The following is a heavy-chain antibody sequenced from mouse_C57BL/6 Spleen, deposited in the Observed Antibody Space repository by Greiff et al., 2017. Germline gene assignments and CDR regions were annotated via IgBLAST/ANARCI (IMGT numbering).Heavy chain of an antibody. Sequence: EVMLVESGGGLVKPGGSLKLSCAASGFTFSDYGMHWVRQAPEKGLEGVAYISSGSSTIYYADTVKGRFTISRDNAKNTLFLQMTSLRSEDTAMYDCATTKKCYDDSAWFAYWGQGTLVTVAA. CDR1: GFTFSDYG. V-gene: IGHV5-17*01. CDR3: ATTKKCYDDSAWFAY. CDR2: ISSGSSTI. J-gene: IGHJ3*01. D-gene: IGHD2-12*01.